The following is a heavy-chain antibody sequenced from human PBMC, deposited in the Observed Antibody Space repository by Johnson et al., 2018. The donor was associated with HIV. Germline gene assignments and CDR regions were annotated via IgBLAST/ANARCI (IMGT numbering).Heavy chain of an antibody. J-gene: IGHJ3*02. CDR3: AKDLGYSSGRGNTAFDM. V-gene: IGHV3-9*01. D-gene: IGHD6-19*01. Sequence: VLLVESGGGLVQPGGSLRLSCAASGFTFDDYAMHWVRQAPGKGLEWVSGISWNSGSIGYADSVKGRFTISRDNAKSSLFLQMSGLRAGDTALYYCAKDLGYSSGRGNTAFDMWGLGTMVTVSS. CDR1: GFTFDDYA. CDR2: ISWNSGSI.